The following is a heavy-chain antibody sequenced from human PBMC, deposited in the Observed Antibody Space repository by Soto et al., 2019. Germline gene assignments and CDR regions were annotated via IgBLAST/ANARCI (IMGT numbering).Heavy chain of an antibody. CDR1: GGSISSYY. CDR3: ARAYSSGWSDAFDI. V-gene: IGHV4-59*01. Sequence: QVQLQESGPGLVKPSEALSLTCTVSGGSISSYYWSWIRQPPGKGLEWIGYIYYSGSTNNNPSLKSRVTISVDTSKNQFSLKLSSVTAADTAVYYCARAYSSGWSDAFDIWGQGTMVTVSS. D-gene: IGHD6-19*01. J-gene: IGHJ3*02. CDR2: IYYSGST.